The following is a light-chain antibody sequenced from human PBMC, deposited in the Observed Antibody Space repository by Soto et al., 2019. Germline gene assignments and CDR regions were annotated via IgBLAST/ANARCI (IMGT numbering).Light chain of an antibody. J-gene: IGKJ4*01. V-gene: IGKV3-15*01. Sequence: EIVMTQSPATLSVSPGERATLSCRASQNVNFNVAWYQQKVGQAPRLLISGASTRASGVPSRFSGSGSGTEFTLTISGLQSEDFAIYYCQQRAGWPPTFGGGTKVEIK. CDR2: GAS. CDR1: QNVNFN. CDR3: QQRAGWPPT.